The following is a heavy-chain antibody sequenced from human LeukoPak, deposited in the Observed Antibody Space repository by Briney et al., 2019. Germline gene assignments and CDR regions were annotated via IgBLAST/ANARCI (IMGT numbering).Heavy chain of an antibody. D-gene: IGHD1-1*01. CDR3: ARGFRLEHYYYYGMDV. CDR2: ISGSGGST. V-gene: IGHV3-23*01. Sequence: GGSLRLSCAASGFNFSSYAMSWVRQAPGKGLEWVSAISGSGGSTYYADSVKGRFTVSRDNAKNTLYLQMNSLRAEDTAVYYCARGFRLEHYYYYGMDVWGQGTTVTVSS. J-gene: IGHJ6*02. CDR1: GFNFSSYA.